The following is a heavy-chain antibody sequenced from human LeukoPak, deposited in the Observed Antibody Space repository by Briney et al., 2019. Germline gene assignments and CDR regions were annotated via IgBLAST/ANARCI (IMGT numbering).Heavy chain of an antibody. J-gene: IGHJ4*02. Sequence: PSETLSLTCTVSGGSISTYYWSWIRQAPGKGLEWIGYIYYGGSSNPNPSLKSRVTMSLDTSKNQFSLKLSSATAADTAVYYCARNGRGYSFDYWGQGTLVTVSS. D-gene: IGHD2-8*01. V-gene: IGHV4-59*01. CDR1: GGSISTYY. CDR2: IYYGGSS. CDR3: ARNGRGYSFDY.